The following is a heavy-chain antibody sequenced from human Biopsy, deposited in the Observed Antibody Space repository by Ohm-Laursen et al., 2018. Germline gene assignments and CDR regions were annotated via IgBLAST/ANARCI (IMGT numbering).Heavy chain of an antibody. D-gene: IGHD1-26*01. V-gene: IGHV4-4*07. CDR2: IDPGGGT. CDR1: GDSIRNYY. Sequence: SETLSLTCTVSGDSIRNYYWSWIRQAAGKGLEWIGRIDPGGGTIYNPSLKSRVTMSVDTSKNHFSLNLNSVTAADTAVYYCAGIVLGPTNDAFDIWGQGTMVTVPS. J-gene: IGHJ3*02. CDR3: AGIVLGPTNDAFDI.